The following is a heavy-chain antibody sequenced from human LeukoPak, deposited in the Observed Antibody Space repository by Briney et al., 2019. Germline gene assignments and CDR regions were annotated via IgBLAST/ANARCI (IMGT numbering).Heavy chain of an antibody. J-gene: IGHJ4*02. CDR1: GGTSSTYT. D-gene: IGHD6-19*01. Sequence: SVKVSCKASGGTSSTYTINWVRQAPGQGLEWMGLIIPIFGTANYAQKFQGRVTITADKSTSTAYMELSSLRSDDTAVYYCARGSGGWRRYFDYWGQGTLVTVSS. V-gene: IGHV1-69*06. CDR2: IIPIFGTA. CDR3: ARGSGGWRRYFDY.